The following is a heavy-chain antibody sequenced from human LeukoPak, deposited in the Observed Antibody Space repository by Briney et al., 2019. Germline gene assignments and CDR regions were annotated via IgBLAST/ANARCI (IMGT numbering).Heavy chain of an antibody. Sequence: PGGSLRLSCAASGLTVSSNYMSWVRQVSGKGLEWVSVVYSGGSTYYADSVKGRFTISRDDSKNTLYLQMNNLRAEDAAVYYCARVRSDSSGWYEFDYWGQGSLVAVSS. J-gene: IGHJ4*02. CDR1: GLTVSSNY. CDR2: VYSGGST. CDR3: ARVRSDSSGWYEFDY. D-gene: IGHD6-19*01. V-gene: IGHV3-53*01.